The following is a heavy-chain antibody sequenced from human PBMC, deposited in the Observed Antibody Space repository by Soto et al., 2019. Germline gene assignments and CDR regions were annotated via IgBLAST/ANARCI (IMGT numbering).Heavy chain of an antibody. CDR1: GYTFTRYG. Sequence: QGQLVQSGAEVKKPGASVKVSCKASGYTFTRYGISWVRQAPGQGLEWMGWISGYNGDTKYAQKFQGRVTMPVDTSTTTASMELRSLTSDDRAVYYCAKNGQPPYYYYGMDVWGQGTTVTVSS. CDR3: AKNGQPPYYYYGMDV. CDR2: ISGYNGDT. V-gene: IGHV1-18*01. J-gene: IGHJ6*02. D-gene: IGHD2-8*01.